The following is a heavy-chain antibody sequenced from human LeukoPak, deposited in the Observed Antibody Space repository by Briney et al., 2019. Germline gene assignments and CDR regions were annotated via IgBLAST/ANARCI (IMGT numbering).Heavy chain of an antibody. D-gene: IGHD2/OR15-2a*01. CDR2: ISGSGGST. CDR3: VKDWFHATDY. CDR1: EFTFSSYG. Sequence: PGGSLRLSCAASEFTFSSYGMSWVRQAPGKGLEWVSAISGSGGSTYYADSVKGRFTISRDNSKNTLYLQMNSLRAEDTAVYYCVKDWFHATDYWGQGTPVTVSS. V-gene: IGHV3-23*01. J-gene: IGHJ4*02.